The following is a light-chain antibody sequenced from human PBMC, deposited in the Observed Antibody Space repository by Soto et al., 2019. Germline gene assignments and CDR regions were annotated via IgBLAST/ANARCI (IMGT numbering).Light chain of an antibody. J-gene: IGKJ1*01. CDR2: GAS. V-gene: IGKV3-20*01. Sequence: EIVLTQAPGTLSLSPGERATLSCRASQIVSTNYLAWYQQKPGQAPRLLIDGASNRASGIPGRFSGSGSGTDFTLTISRLEPEDFAVYYCHQYGSSGTFGQGTKVDIK. CDR3: HQYGSSGT. CDR1: QIVSTNY.